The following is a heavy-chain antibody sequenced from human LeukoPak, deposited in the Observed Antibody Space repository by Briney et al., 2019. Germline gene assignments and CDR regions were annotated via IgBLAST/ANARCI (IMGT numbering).Heavy chain of an antibody. D-gene: IGHD4-17*01. CDR3: ARDWSYGDYEYYFDY. V-gene: IGHV4-34*01. J-gene: IGHJ4*02. CDR1: GGSFSGYY. CDR2: INHSGST. Sequence: SETLSLTCAVYGGSFSGYYWSWIRQPPGKGLEWIGEINHSGSTNYNPSLKSRVTISVDTSKNQFSLKLSSVTAADTAVYYCARDWSYGDYEYYFDYWGQGTLVTVSS.